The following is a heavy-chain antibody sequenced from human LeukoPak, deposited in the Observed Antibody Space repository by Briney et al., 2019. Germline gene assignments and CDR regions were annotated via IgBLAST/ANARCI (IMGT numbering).Heavy chain of an antibody. D-gene: IGHD1-14*01. V-gene: IGHV3-23*01. CDR2: ISGSGGST. CDR3: ARREGATGTYDY. J-gene: IGHJ4*02. Sequence: GGSLRLSCAASGFTFRSYAMNWVRQAPGKGLEWVSGISGSGGSTYYADSVKGRFTISRDNSKNTLYLQMNSLRVEDTAVYYCARREGATGTYDYWGQGTLVTVSS. CDR1: GFTFRSYA.